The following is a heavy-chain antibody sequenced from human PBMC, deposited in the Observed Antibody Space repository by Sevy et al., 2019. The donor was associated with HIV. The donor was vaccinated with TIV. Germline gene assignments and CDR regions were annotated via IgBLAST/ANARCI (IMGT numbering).Heavy chain of an antibody. D-gene: IGHD2-15*01. CDR1: GGTFSSYA. Sequence: ASVKVSCKASGGTFSSYAISWVRQAPGQGLEWMGGIIPIFGTANYAQKFQGRVTITADESTSTAYMELSSLRSEDTAVYYCARDSYCSGGSCYRNWFDPWGQRTLVTVSS. CDR2: IIPIFGTA. CDR3: ARDSYCSGGSCYRNWFDP. J-gene: IGHJ5*02. V-gene: IGHV1-69*13.